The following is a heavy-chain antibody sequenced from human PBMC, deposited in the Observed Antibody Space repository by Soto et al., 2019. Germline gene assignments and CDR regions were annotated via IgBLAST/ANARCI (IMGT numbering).Heavy chain of an antibody. CDR2: IYFDGITT. J-gene: IGHJ4*02. CDR3: ARGGAMGVDY. Sequence: PGGSLRLSCTASGFTSNPHWMHWVRQAPGKGLVWVSRIYFDGITTNYADSVKGRLTVSRDNAKNTVYLHVNTLRDEDTAVYYCARGGAMGVDYWGQGTLVTVSS. V-gene: IGHV3-74*01. D-gene: IGHD1-26*01. CDR1: GFTSNPHW.